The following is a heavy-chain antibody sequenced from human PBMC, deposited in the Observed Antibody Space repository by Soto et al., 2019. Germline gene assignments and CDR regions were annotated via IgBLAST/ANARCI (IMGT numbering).Heavy chain of an antibody. J-gene: IGHJ3*02. CDR1: GGSISSGDYY. D-gene: IGHD3-16*01. CDR3: ARNDYDYVWESPGGDAFDI. V-gene: IGHV4-30-4*01. CDR2: IYNSGTT. Sequence: QVQLQESGPGLVKPSQTLSLTCSVSGGSISSGDYYWNWIRQPPGKGLEWIGFIYNSGTTYYNPSLKSRVTISVDTSKNQFSLRLTSVTAADTAVYYCARNDYDYVWESPGGDAFDIWGQGTMVTVSS.